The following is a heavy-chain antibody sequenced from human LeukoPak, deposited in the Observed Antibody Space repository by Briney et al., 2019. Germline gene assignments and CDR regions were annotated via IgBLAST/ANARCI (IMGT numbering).Heavy chain of an antibody. J-gene: IGHJ4*02. CDR1: GFTFRSYA. V-gene: IGHV3-23*01. CDR3: AKLPGRAADY. CDR2: ISNSGGGT. Sequence: GGSLRLSCAASGFTFRSYAMSWVRQAPGKGLEWVSGISNSGGGTYYADSVKGRFTISRDNSKNTLYLQMNSLRAEDTAVYYCAKLPGRAADYWGQGTLVTVSS.